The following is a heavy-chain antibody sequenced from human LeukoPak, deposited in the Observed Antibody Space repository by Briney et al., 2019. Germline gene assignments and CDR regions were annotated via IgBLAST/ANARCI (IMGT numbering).Heavy chain of an antibody. CDR2: ISSNGATT. V-gene: IGHV3-64D*06. CDR3: ARGMRNDVPVLLWFGELSLQQGYYYYGMDV. Sequence: GGSLRLSCSASGFTFNRFYLHWVRQAPGKGLEFVSHISSNGATTYYADSVKGRFTISRDNSKNTLYLQMSSLRADDTAVYYCARGMRNDVPVLLWFGELSLQQGYYYYGMDVWGQGTTVTVSS. J-gene: IGHJ6*02. CDR1: GFTFNRFY. D-gene: IGHD3-10*01.